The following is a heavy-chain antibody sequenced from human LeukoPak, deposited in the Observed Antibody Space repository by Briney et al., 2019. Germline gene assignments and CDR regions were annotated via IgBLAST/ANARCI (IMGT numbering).Heavy chain of an antibody. CDR2: IYYSGST. CDR3: ARDLGYCSGGSCYGDAFDI. Sequence: SETLSLTCTVSGGSISGHYWSWIRQPPGKGLEWIGYIYYSGSTNYNPSLKSRVTISVDTSKNQFSLKLSSVTAADTAVYYCARDLGYCSGGSCYGDAFDIWGQGTMVTVSS. D-gene: IGHD2-15*01. CDR1: GGSISGHY. V-gene: IGHV4-59*11. J-gene: IGHJ3*02.